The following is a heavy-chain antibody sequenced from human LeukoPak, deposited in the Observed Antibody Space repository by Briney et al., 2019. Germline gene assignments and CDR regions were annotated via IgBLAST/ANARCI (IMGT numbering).Heavy chain of an antibody. CDR2: IYHSGST. V-gene: IGHV4-4*02. CDR3: ARDSSPFTMVRGVMMGWFDP. J-gene: IGHJ5*02. CDR1: GGSISSSNW. D-gene: IGHD3-10*01. Sequence: SETLSLTCAVSGGSISSSNWWSWVRQPPGKGLEWIGEIYHSGSTNYNPSLKSRVTISVDKSKNQFSLKLSSVTAADTAVYYCARDSSPFTMVRGVMMGWFDPWGQGTLVTVPS.